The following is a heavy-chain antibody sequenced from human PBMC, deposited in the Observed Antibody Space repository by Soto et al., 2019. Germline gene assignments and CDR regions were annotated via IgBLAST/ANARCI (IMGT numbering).Heavy chain of an antibody. V-gene: IGHV1-2*02. CDR1: GYTFTGYY. CDR2: INPNSGGT. Sequence: ASVKVSCKASGYTFTGYYMHWVRQAPGQGLEWMGWINPNSGGTNYAQKFQGRVTMTRDTSISTAYMELSRLISDDTAVYYCARPYDSSARFAPFDYWGQGTLVTVSS. CDR3: ARPYDSSARFAPFDY. J-gene: IGHJ4*02. D-gene: IGHD3-22*01.